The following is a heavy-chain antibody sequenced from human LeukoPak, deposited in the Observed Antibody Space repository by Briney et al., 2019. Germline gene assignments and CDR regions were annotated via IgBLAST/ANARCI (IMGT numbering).Heavy chain of an antibody. CDR3: ARIHPLHHWYYFDY. CDR1: GGSISSYY. CDR2: IYYSGST. Sequence: PSETLSLTCTGSGGSISSYYWSWIRQPPGKGLEWIGYIYYSGSTNYNPSLKSRVTISVDTSKNQFSLKLSSVTAADRAVYYCARIHPLHHWYYFDYWGQGTLVTVSS. V-gene: IGHV4-59*01. J-gene: IGHJ4*02. D-gene: IGHD2-8*02.